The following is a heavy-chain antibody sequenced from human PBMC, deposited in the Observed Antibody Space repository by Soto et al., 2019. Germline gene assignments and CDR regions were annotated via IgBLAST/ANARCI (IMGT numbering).Heavy chain of an antibody. Sequence: SETLSLTCAVYGGSFSGYYWSWIRQPPGKGLEWIGEINHRGSTNYNPSLKSRVTISVDTSKNQFSLKLSSVTAADTAVYYCARAVSVAAAGTTYFQHWGQGTLVTVSS. J-gene: IGHJ1*01. V-gene: IGHV4-34*01. D-gene: IGHD6-13*01. CDR1: GGSFSGYY. CDR2: INHRGST. CDR3: ARAVSVAAAGTTYFQH.